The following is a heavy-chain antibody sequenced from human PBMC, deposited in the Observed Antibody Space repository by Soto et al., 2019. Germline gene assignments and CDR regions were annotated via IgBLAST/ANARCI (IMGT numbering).Heavy chain of an antibody. D-gene: IGHD6-19*01. CDR1: GGSISSSSYY. Sequence: QLQLQESGPGLVKPSETLSLTCTVSGGSISSSSYYWGWIRQPPGKGLEWIGSIYYSGSTYYNPSLKSRVTISVATSKNQFSLKLSSVTAADTAVYYCAGDRYSSGWYFHHWGQGTLVTVSS. CDR2: IYYSGST. CDR3: AGDRYSSGWYFHH. J-gene: IGHJ1*01. V-gene: IGHV4-39*01.